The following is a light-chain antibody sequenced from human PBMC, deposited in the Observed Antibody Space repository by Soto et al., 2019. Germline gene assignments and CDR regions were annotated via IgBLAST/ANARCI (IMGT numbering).Light chain of an antibody. CDR3: QHYNSYSEA. CDR2: KAS. V-gene: IGKV1-5*03. CDR1: QSISSW. Sequence: DIHMTQSPSTLSASVGDIVTITCLASQSISSWLAWYQQKPGKAPKLLIYKASTLKSGVPSRFSGSGSGTEFTLTISSLQPDDFATYYCQHYNSYSEAFGQGTKVDIK. J-gene: IGKJ1*01.